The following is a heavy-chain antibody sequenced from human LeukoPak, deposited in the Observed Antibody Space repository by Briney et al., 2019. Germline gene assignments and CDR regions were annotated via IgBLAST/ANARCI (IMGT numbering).Heavy chain of an antibody. CDR1: VDSLSNNTTA. CDR2: TYYRSKWYS. Sequence: SQTLSLTRTLSVDSLSNNTTAWNWTRQSPSRGLEWLGRTYYRSKWYSEFAVSVQSRLTIKSDTSKNQFSLQLISVTPEDTAVYYCARGYYCNYWGQGTLVTVSS. J-gene: IGHJ4*02. V-gene: IGHV6-1*01. CDR3: ARGYYCNY.